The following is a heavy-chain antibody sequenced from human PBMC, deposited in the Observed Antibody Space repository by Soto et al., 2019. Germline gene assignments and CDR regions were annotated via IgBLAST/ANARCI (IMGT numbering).Heavy chain of an antibody. V-gene: IGHV1-18*01. Sequence: QVQLVQSGAEVKKPGASVKVSCKTSGYTFTSYGITWVRQAPGQGVEWMGWISGSTGKTNYAQRFQGRVTITTDTSTSTSNMELRSLRPDDTVVYYCARDTGAGLCAYWGQGTLVTVSS. CDR2: ISGSTGKT. D-gene: IGHD1-1*01. J-gene: IGHJ4*02. CDR3: ARDTGAGLCAY. CDR1: GYTFTSYG.